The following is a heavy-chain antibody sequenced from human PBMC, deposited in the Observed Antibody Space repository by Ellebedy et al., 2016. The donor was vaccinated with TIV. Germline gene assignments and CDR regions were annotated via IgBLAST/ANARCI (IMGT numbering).Heavy chain of an antibody. CDR1: GYTFTTYY. J-gene: IGHJ6*02. CDR3: ARGYCSAATCPYGMDV. V-gene: IGHV1-46*01. Sequence: ASVKVSXXASGYTFTTYYVHWLGQPPGPGLERVGIINPNLGTTSYAQKFQGRLTMTRDTSTSTVYMELSSLRSEDTTVYYCARGYCSAATCPYGMDVWGQGTTVTVSS. CDR2: INPNLGTT. D-gene: IGHD2-15*01.